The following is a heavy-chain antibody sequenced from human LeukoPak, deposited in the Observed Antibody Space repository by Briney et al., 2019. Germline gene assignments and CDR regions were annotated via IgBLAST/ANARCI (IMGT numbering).Heavy chain of an antibody. CDR1: GFTFSSYA. Sequence: SGGSRRLSCSASGFTFSSYAMHWVRQAPGKGLEYVSAISSNGGSTYYADSVKGRFTISRDNSKNTLYLQMSSLRAEDTAVYYCVKAVGAKGDYYYYYGMDVWGQGTTVTVSS. CDR3: VKAVGAKGDYYYYYGMDV. V-gene: IGHV3-64D*09. CDR2: ISSNGGST. D-gene: IGHD1-26*01. J-gene: IGHJ6*02.